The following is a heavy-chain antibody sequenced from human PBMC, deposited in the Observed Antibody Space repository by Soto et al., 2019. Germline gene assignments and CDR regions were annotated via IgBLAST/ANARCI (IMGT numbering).Heavy chain of an antibody. D-gene: IGHD3-10*01. CDR3: ARDYGSGNYRFDI. V-gene: IGHV1-18*01. CDR1: GYTFTTYG. J-gene: IGHJ3*02. CDR2: ISPYNGNT. Sequence: ASVKVSCKTSGYTFTTYGITWVRQAPGQGLEWMGWISPYNGNTNYAQNLQGRVTMATDTSTSTAYMELRSLRSDDTAVYYCARDYGSGNYRFDIWGQGTMVTVSS.